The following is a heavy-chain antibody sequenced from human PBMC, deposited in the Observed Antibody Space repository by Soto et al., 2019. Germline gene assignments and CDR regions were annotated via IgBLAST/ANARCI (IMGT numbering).Heavy chain of an antibody. V-gene: IGHV3-30*18. D-gene: IGHD6-19*01. CDR1: GFTFSDYA. CDR3: AKGGRQWLVTSDFNY. J-gene: IGHJ4*02. CDR2: VSHDGRNT. Sequence: VQLVESGGGVVQPGRSLRLSCAASGFTFSDYAMHWVRQAPGKGLEWVAVVSHDGRNTHYADSVKGRFTISRVSSKNTVSLEMTSLRAEDTAVYCCAKGGRQWLVTSDFNYWGQGALVTVSS.